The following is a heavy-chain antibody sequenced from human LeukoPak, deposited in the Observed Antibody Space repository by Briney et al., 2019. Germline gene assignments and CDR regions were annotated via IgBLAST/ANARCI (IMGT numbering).Heavy chain of an antibody. CDR2: ISSSSSTI. CDR1: GFTFSTYS. J-gene: IGHJ4*02. Sequence: PGGSLRLSCAASGFTFSTYSMYWVRQAPGKGLEWVSYISSSSSTIYYADSVKGRFTISRDNAKNSLYLQMNSLRAEDTAVYYCARDDSSSWYYFDYWGQGTLVTVSS. V-gene: IGHV3-48*04. D-gene: IGHD6-13*01. CDR3: ARDDSSSWYYFDY.